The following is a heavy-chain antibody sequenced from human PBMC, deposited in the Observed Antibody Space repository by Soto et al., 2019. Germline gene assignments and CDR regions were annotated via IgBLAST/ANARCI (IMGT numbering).Heavy chain of an antibody. CDR1: GFTVSSNY. Sequence: GGALRLSCAASGFTVSSNYMSWVRQAPGKGLEWVSVIYSGGSTYYADSVKGRFTISRHNSKNTLYLQMNSLRAEDTAVYYCARNLYGYYPPSYWGQGTLVTVYS. V-gene: IGHV3-53*04. CDR2: IYSGGST. CDR3: ARNLYGYYPPSY. D-gene: IGHD4-17*01. J-gene: IGHJ4*02.